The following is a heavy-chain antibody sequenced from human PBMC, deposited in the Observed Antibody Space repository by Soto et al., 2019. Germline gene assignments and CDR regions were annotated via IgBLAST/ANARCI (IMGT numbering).Heavy chain of an antibody. D-gene: IGHD1-26*01. CDR2: ISAYNGNT. V-gene: IGHV1-18*01. CDR1: GYAFTSYG. CDR3: PTDAGMSGELYY. Sequence: QVQLVQSGDEVKKPGASVKVSCKASGYAFTSYGISWVRQAPEQGLEWMGWISAYNGNTNYAQKHQRRVTMTTVTTTSTAYMEMRSLRSDDTAMYYCPTDAGMSGELYYWGQGTLVTVSS. J-gene: IGHJ4*02.